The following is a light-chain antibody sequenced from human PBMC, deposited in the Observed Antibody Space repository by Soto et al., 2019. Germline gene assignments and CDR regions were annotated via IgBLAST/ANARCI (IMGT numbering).Light chain of an antibody. CDR1: SSDVGGYEY. J-gene: IGLJ2*01. CDR2: EVS. CDR3: SSYAVGTII. V-gene: IGLV2-14*01. Sequence: QSVLTQPASVSGSPGQSITISCTGTSSDVGGYEYVAWYQQHPGKTPKLMVYEVSNRPFGVSNRFSGSKSGNTASLTISWLQDEDEADHYCSSYAVGTIIFGGGTKLTAL.